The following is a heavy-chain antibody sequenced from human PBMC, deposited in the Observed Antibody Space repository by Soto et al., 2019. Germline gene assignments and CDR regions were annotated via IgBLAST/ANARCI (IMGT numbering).Heavy chain of an antibody. CDR1: GGSVSSTSFY. CDR2: IYYSGST. CDR3: ARHRIVAVYSWFDP. J-gene: IGHJ5*02. D-gene: IGHD1-26*01. Sequence: PETLSLTCTVSGGSVSSTSFYWGWIRQPPGKGLEWIGSIYYSGSTYYNPSLKSRITMSVDTSKNQFSLKLSSVTAADTAFYYCARHRIVAVYSWFDPWGQGTLVTVSS. V-gene: IGHV4-39*01.